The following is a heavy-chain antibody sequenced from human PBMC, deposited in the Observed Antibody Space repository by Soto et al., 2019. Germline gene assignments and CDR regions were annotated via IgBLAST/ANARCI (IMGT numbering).Heavy chain of an antibody. D-gene: IGHD3-3*01. CDR2: ISAYDGKT. V-gene: IGHV1-18*01. J-gene: IGHJ5*02. Sequence: ASVKVSCKTSGYTFNTYGINWVRQAPGQGLELMGWISAYDGKTTYAEKFQGRVTMTTDTSTSTADMELRSVRSDDTAIYYCARDPNEFWTSYRFDPWGQGTPVTVSS. CDR1: GYTFNTYG. CDR3: ARDPNEFWTSYRFDP.